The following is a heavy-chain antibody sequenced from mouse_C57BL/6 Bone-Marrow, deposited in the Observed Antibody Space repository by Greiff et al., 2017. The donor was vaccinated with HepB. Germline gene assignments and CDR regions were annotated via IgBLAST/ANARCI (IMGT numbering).Heavy chain of an antibody. Sequence: EVQLVESGGGLVKPGGSLKLSCAASGFTFRDYGMHWVRQAPEKGLEWVAYISSGSSTIYYADTVKGRFTISRDNAKNTLFLQMTSLRSEDTAMYYCARSYYSNYHWYFDVWGTGTTVTVSS. CDR1: GFTFRDYG. J-gene: IGHJ1*03. CDR2: ISSGSSTI. D-gene: IGHD2-5*01. V-gene: IGHV5-17*01. CDR3: ARSYYSNYHWYFDV.